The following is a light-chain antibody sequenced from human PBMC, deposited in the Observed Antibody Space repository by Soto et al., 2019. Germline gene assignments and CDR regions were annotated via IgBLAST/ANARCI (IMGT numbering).Light chain of an antibody. CDR3: QQRSNWPSIT. CDR1: QSVSSY. CDR2: DAS. Sequence: EIVLTQSPATLALSPGERATLSCRASQSVSSYLAWYQQKPGQAPRLLISDASNRATGIPVRFSGSGFGTDFTLTISSLEAEDSAVYYCQQRSNWPSITFGQGTRLDIK. J-gene: IGKJ5*01. V-gene: IGKV3-11*01.